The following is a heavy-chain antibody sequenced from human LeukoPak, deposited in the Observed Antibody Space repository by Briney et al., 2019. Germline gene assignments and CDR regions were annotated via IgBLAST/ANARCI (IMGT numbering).Heavy chain of an antibody. CDR2: ISSSSSYI. Sequence: PGGSLRLSCAASGFTFSSYSMNWVRQAPGKELEWVSSISSSSSYIYYADSVKGRFTISRDNAKNSLYPQMNSLRAEDTAVYYCAREPRRVDFDWLFHTGDLDYWGQGTLVTVSS. CDR1: GFTFSSYS. V-gene: IGHV3-21*01. D-gene: IGHD3-9*01. J-gene: IGHJ4*02. CDR3: AREPRRVDFDWLFHTGDLDY.